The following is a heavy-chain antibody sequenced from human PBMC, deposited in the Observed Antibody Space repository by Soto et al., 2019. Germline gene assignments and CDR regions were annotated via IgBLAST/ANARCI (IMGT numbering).Heavy chain of an antibody. V-gene: IGHV4-34*01. CDR2: INHSGIT. D-gene: IGHD3-22*01. CDR3: ASSYLLPPPLN. Sequence: SETLSLTCAVYGGSFSGYYWSWIRQPPGKWLEWIGEINHSGITNYNPSLKSRVTISVDTSKNQFSLKLRSVTAADTAVYYCASSYLLPPPLNWDQGTLVTVSS. J-gene: IGHJ4*01. CDR1: GGSFSGYY.